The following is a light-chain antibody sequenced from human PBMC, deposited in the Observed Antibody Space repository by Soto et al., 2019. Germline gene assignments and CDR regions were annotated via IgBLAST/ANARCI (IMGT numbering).Light chain of an antibody. CDR2: AAS. CDR1: QDIKND. CDR3: LHDYSFPWT. Sequence: AIQMTQAPSSLSASVTDRVTITCRASQDIKNDLGWYQQKPGKAPKLLIYAASSLQSGVPSRFSGSGSGTHFTLTISSLQPEDVATYYCLHDYSFPWTFGQGTKVEIK. J-gene: IGKJ1*01. V-gene: IGKV1-6*01.